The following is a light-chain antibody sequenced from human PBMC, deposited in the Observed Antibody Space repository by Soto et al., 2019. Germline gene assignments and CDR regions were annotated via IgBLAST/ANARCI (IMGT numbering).Light chain of an antibody. J-gene: IGLJ2*01. CDR2: DNN. Sequence: QSVLTQPPSVSAAPGQKVTISCSGSSSNIGNNFVSWYQHLPGTAPKLLIYDNNKRPSGIPDRFSGTKSGTSATLGITGLQTGDEAYYYCVTWDSSLIAGVFGGGTKLTVL. CDR3: VTWDSSLIAGV. V-gene: IGLV1-51*01. CDR1: SSNIGNNF.